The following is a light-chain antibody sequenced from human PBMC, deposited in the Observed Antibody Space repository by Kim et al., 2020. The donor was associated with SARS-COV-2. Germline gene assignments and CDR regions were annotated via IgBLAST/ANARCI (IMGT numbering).Light chain of an antibody. J-gene: IGKJ2*01. Sequence: SPGERATHSCRAGQSVPGVYLAWYQQKPGQAPRLLMYGASRRATGIPDRFSGSGSGTDFTLTISRLEPEDFAVYYCQQYGSSPMYTFGQGTKLEI. V-gene: IGKV3-20*01. CDR2: GAS. CDR3: QQYGSSPMYT. CDR1: QSVPGVY.